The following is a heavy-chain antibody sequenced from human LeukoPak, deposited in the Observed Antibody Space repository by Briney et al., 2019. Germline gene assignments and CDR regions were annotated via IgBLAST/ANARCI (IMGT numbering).Heavy chain of an antibody. J-gene: IGHJ4*02. CDR2: MYYSGST. D-gene: IGHD5-12*01. V-gene: IGHV4-59*01. CDR1: GDSISTYY. CDR3: ARGVAGYGPYDY. Sequence: SETLALTCTVSGDSISTYYWSWIRQPPGKGLEWIGYMYYSGSTNYNPSLKSRVTISLDTPKNQFSLRLNSVTAADTAVYYCARGVAGYGPYDYWGQGALVTVSS.